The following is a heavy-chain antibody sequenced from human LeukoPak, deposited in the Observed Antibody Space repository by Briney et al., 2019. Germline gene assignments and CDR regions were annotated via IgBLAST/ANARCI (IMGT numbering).Heavy chain of an antibody. Sequence: GGSLRLSCAASGFTFSSYAMSWVRQAPGKGLEWVSAISGSGGSTYYADSVKGRFTISRDNSKNTLYLQVNSLRAEDTAVYYCAKSDNDILTGLDQWGQGTLVTVSS. J-gene: IGHJ4*02. D-gene: IGHD3-9*01. CDR1: GFTFSSYA. V-gene: IGHV3-23*01. CDR2: ISGSGGST. CDR3: AKSDNDILTGLDQ.